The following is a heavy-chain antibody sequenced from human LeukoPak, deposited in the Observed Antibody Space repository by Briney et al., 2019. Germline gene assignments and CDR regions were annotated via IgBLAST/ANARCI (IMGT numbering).Heavy chain of an antibody. Sequence: ASVKVSCRASGYTFTNYAMNWVRQAPGQGLEWMGWISAYNGNTKYAQKLQGRVTMTRDTSTSTAYMELRSLRSDDTAVYYCARDGHRMYYYESSDYRFDSWGQGTLVTVSS. CDR2: ISAYNGNT. CDR1: GYTFTNYA. D-gene: IGHD3-22*01. V-gene: IGHV1-18*01. CDR3: ARDGHRMYYYESSDYRFDS. J-gene: IGHJ4*02.